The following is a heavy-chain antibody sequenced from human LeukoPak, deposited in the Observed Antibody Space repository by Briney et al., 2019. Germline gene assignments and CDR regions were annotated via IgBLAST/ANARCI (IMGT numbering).Heavy chain of an antibody. CDR2: MYAGGTT. J-gene: IGHJ5*02. CDR1: GVIVSRNF. V-gene: IGHV3-53*01. D-gene: IGHD6-19*01. Sequence: GGPLKLSCAASGVIVSRNFMSWVRQAPAKRLQWVAIMYAGGTTDYSDSVRGRFHISRDSSNNTLSLQINSLRAEDTAVYYCARGSGSGWPLDRWGQGALVTVSS. CDR3: ARGSGSGWPLDR.